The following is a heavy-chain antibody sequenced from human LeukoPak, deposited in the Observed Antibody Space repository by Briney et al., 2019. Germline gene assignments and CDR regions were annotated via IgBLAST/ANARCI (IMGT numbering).Heavy chain of an antibody. V-gene: IGHV7-4-1*02. CDR3: ARDPGLERRRPFDY. D-gene: IGHD1-1*01. CDR1: GYTFTSYA. J-gene: IGHJ4*02. Sequence: ASVKVSCKASGYTFTSYAMNWVRQAPGQGLEWMGWINTNTGNPTYGQGFTGRFVFSLDTSVSTAYLQISSLKAEDTAVYYCARDPGLERRRPFDYWGQGTLVTVSS. CDR2: INTNTGNP.